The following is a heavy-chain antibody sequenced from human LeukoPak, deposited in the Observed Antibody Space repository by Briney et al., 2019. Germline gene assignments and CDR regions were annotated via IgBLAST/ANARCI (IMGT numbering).Heavy chain of an antibody. CDR2: IIPIFGTA. V-gene: IGHV1-69*13. D-gene: IGHD3-9*01. CDR3: ARGVATSYDILTGYQDLDY. J-gene: IGHJ4*02. CDR1: GGTFSSYA. Sequence: ASVKVSCKASGGTFSSYAISWVRQAPGQGLEWMGGIIPIFGTANYAQKFQGRGTITADESTSTAYMELSSLRSEVTAVYYCARGVATSYDILTGYQDLDYWGQGTLVTVSS.